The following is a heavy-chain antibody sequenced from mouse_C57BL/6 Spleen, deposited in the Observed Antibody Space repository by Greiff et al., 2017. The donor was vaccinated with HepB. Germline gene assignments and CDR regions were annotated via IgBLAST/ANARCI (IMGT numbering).Heavy chain of an antibody. V-gene: IGHV1-26*01. J-gene: IGHJ3*01. Sequence: VQLQQSGPELVKPGASVKISCKASGYTFTDYYMNWVKQSHGKSLEWIGDINPNNGGTSYNQKFKGKATLTVDKSSSTAYMELRSLTSEDSAVYYCARSSYDYDDAFAYWGQGTLVTVSA. D-gene: IGHD2-4*01. CDR2: INPNNGGT. CDR3: ARSSYDYDDAFAY. CDR1: GYTFTDYY.